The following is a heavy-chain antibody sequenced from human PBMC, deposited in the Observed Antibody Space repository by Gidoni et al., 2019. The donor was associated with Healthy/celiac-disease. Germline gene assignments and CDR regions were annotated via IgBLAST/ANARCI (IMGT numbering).Heavy chain of an antibody. CDR2: ISSSSSYI. CDR1: GFTFSSYS. CDR3: ARDSSYGDHDY. J-gene: IGHJ4*02. D-gene: IGHD4-17*01. V-gene: IGHV3-21*01. Sequence: EVQLVESGGGLVKPGGSLRLSCAASGFTFSSYSMNWVRQAPGKGLEWVSSISSSSSYIDYADSVKGRFTISRDNAKNSLYLQMNSLRAEDTAVYYCARDSSYGDHDYWGQGTLVTVSS.